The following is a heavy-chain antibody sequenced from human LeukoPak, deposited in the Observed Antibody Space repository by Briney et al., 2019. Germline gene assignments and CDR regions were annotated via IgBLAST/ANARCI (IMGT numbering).Heavy chain of an antibody. CDR3: ASGYDSLTPS. CDR2: INHSGST. J-gene: IGHJ4*02. CDR1: GGSFSGYY. D-gene: IGHD3-3*01. Sequence: NPSETLSLTCAVYGGSFSGYYWSWIRQPPGKGLEWIGEINHSGSTNYNPSLKSRVTISVDTSKNQFSLKLSSVTAADTAVYYCASGYDSLTPSWGQGTLVTVSS. V-gene: IGHV4-34*01.